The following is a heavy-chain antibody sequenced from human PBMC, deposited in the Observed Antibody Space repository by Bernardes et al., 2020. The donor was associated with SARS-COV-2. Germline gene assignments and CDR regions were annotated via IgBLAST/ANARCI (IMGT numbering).Heavy chain of an antibody. D-gene: IGHD2-2*01. CDR2: ITNGGGST. J-gene: IGHJ4*02. CDR3: ARRAVRTRDLDY. V-gene: IGHV3-23*01. CDR1: GFTLSNYA. Sequence: GGSLRLSRAASGFTLSNYAMAWVRQAPGKGLEWVSGITNGGGSTYYADSVKGRFTVSRDNSKNTLYLEMNSLRAEDTAVYYCARRAVRTRDLDYWGQGAPVTVSS.